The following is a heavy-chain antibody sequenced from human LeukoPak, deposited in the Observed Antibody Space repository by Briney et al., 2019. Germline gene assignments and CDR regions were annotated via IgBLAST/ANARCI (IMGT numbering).Heavy chain of an antibody. J-gene: IGHJ4*02. D-gene: IGHD3-16*02. Sequence: GASVKVSCKASGYTFTGYYMHWVRQAPGQGLEWMGWINPNSGGTNYAQKFQGRVTMTRDTSISTAYMELSRLISDDTAVYYCARVRGSYPEDFDYWGQGTLVTVSS. CDR2: INPNSGGT. CDR3: ARVRGSYPEDFDY. CDR1: GYTFTGYY. V-gene: IGHV1-2*02.